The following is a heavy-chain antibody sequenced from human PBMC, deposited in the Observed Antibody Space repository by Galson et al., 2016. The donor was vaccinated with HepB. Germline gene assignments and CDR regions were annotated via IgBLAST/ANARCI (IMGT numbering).Heavy chain of an antibody. D-gene: IGHD1-14*01. CDR1: GLTFSRFW. J-gene: IGHJ6*02. Sequence: SLRLSCAVSGLTFSRFWMSWVRQAPGKGPEWVASINEDGTEKYHVDSATGRFTISRANAKNAFYLQTNTLRDEATAVYFCARGHHALEAWGQGPEVRVSS. CDR3: ARGHHALEA. V-gene: IGHV3-7*01. CDR2: INEDGTEK.